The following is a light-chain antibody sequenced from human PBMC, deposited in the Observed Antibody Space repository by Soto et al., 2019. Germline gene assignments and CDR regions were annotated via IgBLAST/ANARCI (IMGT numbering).Light chain of an antibody. Sequence: QSVLTQPPSASGTPGQRVTISCSGSSSNIGSNTVNWYQQLPGTAPKLLIHANNQRPSGVPDRFSGSKSGTSASLAISWLQSEEADYYCAAWDDSLNGYVFGTGPKLTVL. CDR2: ANN. J-gene: IGLJ1*01. CDR1: SSNIGSNT. V-gene: IGLV1-44*01. CDR3: AAWDDSLNGYV.